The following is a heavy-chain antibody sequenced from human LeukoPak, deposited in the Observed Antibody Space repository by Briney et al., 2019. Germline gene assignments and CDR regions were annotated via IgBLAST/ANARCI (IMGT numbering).Heavy chain of an antibody. D-gene: IGHD3-9*01. CDR3: ARDTGDYYDILTSRKTFDI. V-gene: IGHV1-18*01. Sequence: GASVKVSCKASGYTFTSYGISWVRQAPGQGLEWMGWISAYNGNTNYAQKLQGRVTMTTDTSTSTAYMELRSLRSDDTAVYYCARDTGDYYDILTSRKTFDIWGQGTMVTVSS. CDR2: ISAYNGNT. J-gene: IGHJ3*02. CDR1: GYTFTSYG.